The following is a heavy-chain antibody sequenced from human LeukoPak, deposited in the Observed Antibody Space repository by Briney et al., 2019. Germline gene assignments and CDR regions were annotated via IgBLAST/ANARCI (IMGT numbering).Heavy chain of an antibody. CDR1: GFAFNSYE. CDR3: ARARYTSGWETLDY. CDR2: ISSSGSIK. J-gene: IGHJ4*02. V-gene: IGHV3-48*03. Sequence: GGSLRLSCAASGFAFNSYEMNWVRQAPGKGLEWVSYISSSGSIKHYADSVKGRFTISRDNAKNSLYLQMNSLRAEDTAVYYCARARYTSGWETLDYWGQGTLVTVSS. D-gene: IGHD6-19*01.